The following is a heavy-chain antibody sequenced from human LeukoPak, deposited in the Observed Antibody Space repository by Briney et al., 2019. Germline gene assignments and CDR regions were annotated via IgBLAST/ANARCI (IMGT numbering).Heavy chain of an antibody. CDR3: AKPRAVAGTATDY. V-gene: IGHV3-23*01. D-gene: IGHD6-19*01. CDR1: GFTFSSYA. Sequence: GGSLRLSCAASGFTFSSYAMSWVRQAPGKGLEWVSVISRSGDIYYADSVKGRFTISRDNSKNTLYLQMNSLRAEDTAVYYCAKPRAVAGTATDYWGQGTLVTVSS. CDR2: ISRSGDI. J-gene: IGHJ4*02.